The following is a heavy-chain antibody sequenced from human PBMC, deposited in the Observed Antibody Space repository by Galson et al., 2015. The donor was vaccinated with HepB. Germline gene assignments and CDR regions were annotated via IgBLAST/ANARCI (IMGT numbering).Heavy chain of an antibody. J-gene: IGHJ4*02. CDR3: ATIRMGVVVITP. D-gene: IGHD3-22*01. Sequence: TLSLPCTVSGGSISRGDYHWSWIRPHPGKGLEWIGYIYYSESTYYNPSLKSRASISVDTSKNQFSLRLRSVTAADTAVYYFATIRMGVVVITPWGQGTLVTVSS. V-gene: IGHV4-31*03. CDR1: GGSISRGDYH. CDR2: IYYSEST.